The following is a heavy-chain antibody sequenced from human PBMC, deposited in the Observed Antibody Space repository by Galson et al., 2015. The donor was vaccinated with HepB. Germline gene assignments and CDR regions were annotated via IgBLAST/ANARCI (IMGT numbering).Heavy chain of an antibody. D-gene: IGHD3-9*01. CDR2: IWYDGSSK. J-gene: IGHJ4*02. CDR3: ARPAYYDILPGYHYYFDY. CDR1: GFTFSSYG. V-gene: IGHV3-33*01. Sequence: SLRLSCAASGFTFSSYGMHWVRQAPGKGLEWVAVIWYDGSSKYYADSVKGRFTISRDNSKNTLYLQMNSLRAEDTAMYYCARPAYYDILPGYHYYFDYWGQGALVTVSS.